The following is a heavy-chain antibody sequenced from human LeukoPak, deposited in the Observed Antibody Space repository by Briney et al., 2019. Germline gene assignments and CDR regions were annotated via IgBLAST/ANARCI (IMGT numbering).Heavy chain of an antibody. V-gene: IGHV1-69*06. Sequence: SVTVSFKASGGTFTIYAISWVRRARGQGLEGMGGIIPIFGTANYAQKFQGRVTITADKSTSTAYMELSSLRSEDTAVYYCARAVGSSWEHTDYWGQGTLVTVSS. D-gene: IGHD6-13*01. CDR3: ARAVGSSWEHTDY. CDR1: GGTFTIYA. CDR2: IIPIFGTA. J-gene: IGHJ4*02.